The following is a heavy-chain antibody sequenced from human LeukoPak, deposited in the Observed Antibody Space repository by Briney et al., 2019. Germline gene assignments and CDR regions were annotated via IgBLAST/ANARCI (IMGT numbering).Heavy chain of an antibody. CDR2: IYHSGST. V-gene: IGHV4-38-2*02. CDR1: GYSISSGYY. Sequence: PSETLSLTCTVSGYSISSGYYWGWIRQPPGKGLEWIGSIYHSGSTYYNPSLKSRVTISVDTSKNQFSLKLSSVTAADTAVYYCARVDGYKDYWGQGTLVTVSS. D-gene: IGHD5-24*01. J-gene: IGHJ4*02. CDR3: ARVDGYKDY.